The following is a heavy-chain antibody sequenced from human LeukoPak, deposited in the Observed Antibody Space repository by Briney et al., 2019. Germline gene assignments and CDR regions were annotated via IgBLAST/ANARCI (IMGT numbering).Heavy chain of an antibody. J-gene: IGHJ1*01. Sequence: PGGSLRLSCEASGFIFSGYWMSWVRQAPGKGLEWVANIKQDGSEKYYVDSVKGRFTISRDNAKNSLYLQMNSLRAEDTAVYYCATYSSLNRREFQYWGQGTLLTVSS. CDR3: ATYSSLNRREFQY. CDR2: IKQDGSEK. CDR1: GFIFSGYW. D-gene: IGHD3-22*01. V-gene: IGHV3-7*01.